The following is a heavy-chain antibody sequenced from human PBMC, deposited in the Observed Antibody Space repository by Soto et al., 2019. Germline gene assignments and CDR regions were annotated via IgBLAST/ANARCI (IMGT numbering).Heavy chain of an antibody. J-gene: IGHJ4*02. Sequence: QVQLVESGGGVVQPGRSLRLSCAASGFTFSSYGMHWVRQAPGKGLEWVAVISYDGSNKYYADSVKGRFTISRDNSKNTLYLQMNSLRAEDTAVYYCATDGVGGSYSFDYWGQGTLVTVSS. CDR2: ISYDGSNK. CDR1: GFTFSSYG. V-gene: IGHV3-30*03. D-gene: IGHD1-26*01. CDR3: ATDGVGGSYSFDY.